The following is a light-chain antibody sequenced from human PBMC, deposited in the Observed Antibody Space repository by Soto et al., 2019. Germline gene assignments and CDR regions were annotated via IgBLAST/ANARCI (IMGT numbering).Light chain of an antibody. J-gene: IGKJ3*01. V-gene: IGKV1-5*01. CDR1: QSIRSW. CDR3: QQYNSYTFT. Sequence: DIQMTQSPSTLSASVGDRVTITCRASQSIRSWLAWYQQKPGKTPKLLIYDASRLESGVPSRFSGSGSGTEFTLTLSSLQPEDFATYYCQQYNSYTFTFGPGTKVDIK. CDR2: DAS.